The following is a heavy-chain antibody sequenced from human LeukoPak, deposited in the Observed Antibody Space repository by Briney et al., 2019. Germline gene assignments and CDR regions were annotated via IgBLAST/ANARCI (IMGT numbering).Heavy chain of an antibody. CDR2: SNPILGIA. D-gene: IGHD2-21*02. J-gene: IGHJ4*02. CDR1: GCTFSSYA. V-gene: IGHV1-69*04. Sequence: ASVKVSCKASGCTFSSYAISWVRQAPGQGLEWMGRSNPILGIANYAHKLQGRVTNTADKFKKTDYMEQSRLSCEDPAVYYCVSLAYCGGDCYSGVDYWGQGTLVTVSS. CDR3: VSLAYCGGDCYSGVDY.